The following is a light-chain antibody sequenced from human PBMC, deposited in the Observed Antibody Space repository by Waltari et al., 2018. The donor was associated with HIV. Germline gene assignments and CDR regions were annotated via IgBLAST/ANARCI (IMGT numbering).Light chain of an antibody. Sequence: SYELTQPTSVSVSPEQTASIACPGVKWWDRYVGRYPQKPGQSPVLVIYQDTKRPSRIPERFSGSNSGNTATLTISGTQAVDEADYYCQTCDTTTVVFGGGTKLTVL. CDR2: QDT. V-gene: IGLV3-1*01. CDR3: QTCDTTTVV. J-gene: IGLJ2*01. CDR1: KWWDRY.